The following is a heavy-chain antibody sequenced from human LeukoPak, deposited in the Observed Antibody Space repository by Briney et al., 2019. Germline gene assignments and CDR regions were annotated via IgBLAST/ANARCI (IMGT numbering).Heavy chain of an antibody. Sequence: PSEILSLTCTVSGGSISSYYWSWIRQPPGKGLEWIGYIYYSGSTNYSPSLKSRVTISVDTSKNQFSLKLSSVTAADTAVYYCARLGVRYSTSSWWFDPWGQGTLVTVSS. D-gene: IGHD6-6*01. J-gene: IGHJ5*02. V-gene: IGHV4-59*08. CDR1: GGSISSYY. CDR2: IYYSGST. CDR3: ARLGVRYSTSSWWFDP.